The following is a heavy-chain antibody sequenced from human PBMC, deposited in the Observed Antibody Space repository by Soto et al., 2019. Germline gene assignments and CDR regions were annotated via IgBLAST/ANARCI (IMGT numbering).Heavy chain of an antibody. CDR1: SSDT. CDR3: ARELGYCSSTSCYAGIYWYFDL. CDR2: IIPILGIA. V-gene: IGHV1-69*04. Sequence: SSDTSSCGRKKKKQRLEWMGRIIPILGIANYAQKFQGRVTITADKSTSTAYMELSSLRSEDTAVYYCARELGYCSSTSCYAGIYWYFDLWGRGTLVTV. J-gene: IGHJ2*01. D-gene: IGHD2-2*01.